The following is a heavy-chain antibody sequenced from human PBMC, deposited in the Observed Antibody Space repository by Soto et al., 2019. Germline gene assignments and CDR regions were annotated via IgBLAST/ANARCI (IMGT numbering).Heavy chain of an antibody. Sequence: GESLKISCKGSGYSFTSYWIGWVRQMPGKGLEWMGIIYPGDSDTRYSPSFQGQVTISADKSISTAYLQWSSLKASDTAMYYCARSPTVPDYYYYMDAWGKGTTVTVSS. J-gene: IGHJ6*03. CDR3: ARSPTVPDYYYYMDA. V-gene: IGHV5-51*01. CDR2: IYPGDSDT. CDR1: GYSFTSYW. D-gene: IGHD4-4*01.